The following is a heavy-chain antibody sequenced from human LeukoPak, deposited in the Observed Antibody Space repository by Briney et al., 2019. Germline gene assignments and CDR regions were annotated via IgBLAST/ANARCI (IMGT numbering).Heavy chain of an antibody. Sequence: PSETLSLTCAVSGYSISSGYYWGWIRQPPGKGLEGIGSIYHRGSTYYNPSLKSRVTISVDMSKNQFSLRLSSMTAADTAVYCARVSGMNIEDWGLGTLVTVSS. CDR3: ARVSGMNIED. CDR2: IYHRGST. J-gene: IGHJ4*02. D-gene: IGHD3-10*01. CDR1: GYSISSGYY. V-gene: IGHV4-38-2*01.